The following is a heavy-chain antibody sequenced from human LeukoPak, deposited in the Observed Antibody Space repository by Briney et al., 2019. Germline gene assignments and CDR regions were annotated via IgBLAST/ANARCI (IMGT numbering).Heavy chain of an antibody. D-gene: IGHD3-9*01. CDR1: GFTFNSYW. CDR2: INSDGSST. CDR3: ARVVGYFDKTYFDY. Sequence: PGGSLRLSCAASGFTFNSYWMHWVRQAPGKGQVWVSRINSDGSSTTYADSVKGRFTISRDNAKNTLYLQMNSLRAEDTAVYYCARVVGYFDKTYFDYRGQGTLVTVSS. J-gene: IGHJ4*02. V-gene: IGHV3-74*01.